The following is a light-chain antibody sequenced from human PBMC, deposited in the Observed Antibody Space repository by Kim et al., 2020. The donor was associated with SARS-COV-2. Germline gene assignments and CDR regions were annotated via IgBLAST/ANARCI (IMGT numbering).Light chain of an antibody. Sequence: PGGRVTITCGSSTGADNRGQYTYWCQQKPGQYHRTLSYDSSNKHSCTPARFSGSILGGKAARTLSGEQPEDEAGYYCWLSYSGVQIFGTGTKVTVL. V-gene: IGLV7-46*01. J-gene: IGLJ1*01. CDR3: WLSYSGVQI. CDR2: DSS. CDR1: TGADNRGQY.